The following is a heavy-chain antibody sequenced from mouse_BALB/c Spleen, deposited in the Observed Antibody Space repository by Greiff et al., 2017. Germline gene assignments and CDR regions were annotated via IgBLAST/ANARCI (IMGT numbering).Heavy chain of an antibody. CDR1: GYAFTNYL. Sequence: VKLMESGAELVRPGTSVKVSCKASGYAFTNYLIEWVKQRPGQGLEWIGVINPGSGGTNYNEKFKGKATLTADKSSSTAYMQLSSLTSDDSAVYFCARGDLTGYYFDYWGQGTTLTVSS. J-gene: IGHJ2*01. CDR2: INPGSGGT. CDR3: ARGDLTGYYFDY. V-gene: IGHV1-54*01. D-gene: IGHD4-1*01.